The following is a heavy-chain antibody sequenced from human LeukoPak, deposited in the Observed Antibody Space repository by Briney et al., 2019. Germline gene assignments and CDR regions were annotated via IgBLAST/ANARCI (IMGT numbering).Heavy chain of an antibody. CDR3: ARGIAAAGS. Sequence: SETLSLTCTVSGGSISSYYWSWIRQPQGKGLEWIGYIYYSGSTNYNPSLKSRVTISVDTSKNQFSLKLSSVTAAGTAVYYCARGIAAAGSWGQGTLVTVSS. CDR2: IYYSGST. J-gene: IGHJ4*02. D-gene: IGHD6-13*01. CDR1: GGSISSYY. V-gene: IGHV4-59*01.